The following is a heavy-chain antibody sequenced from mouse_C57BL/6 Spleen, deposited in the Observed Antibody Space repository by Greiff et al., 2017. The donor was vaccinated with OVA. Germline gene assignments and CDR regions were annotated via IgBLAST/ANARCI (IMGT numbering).Heavy chain of an antibody. CDR3: ARWDTTAWYFDV. Sequence: QVQLQQPGAELVKPGASVKMSCKASGYTFTSYWITWVKQRPGQGLEWIGDIYTGSGSTNYNEQLKSRATLSVDNSSSPAYMQLSSLTSEYSAVYYCARWDTTAWYFDVWGTGTTVTVSS. D-gene: IGHD1-2*01. V-gene: IGHV1-55*01. J-gene: IGHJ1*03. CDR1: GYTFTSYW. CDR2: IYTGSGST.